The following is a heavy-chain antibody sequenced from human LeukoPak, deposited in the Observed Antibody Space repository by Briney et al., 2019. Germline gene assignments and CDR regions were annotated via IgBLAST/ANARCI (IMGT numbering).Heavy chain of an antibody. Sequence: GGSLRLFCAVSGLTFSSYSMKCVRHPPGKGREGGSSITSISNYIFYADSVKGRFTISRDNAKNSLYLQVNSVSSGHTAVFYCASGSLPARPLDYWGKGTLVTVSS. J-gene: IGHJ4*02. V-gene: IGHV3-21*01. CDR3: ASGSLPARPLDY. D-gene: IGHD6-6*01. CDR2: ITSISNYI. CDR1: GLTFSSYS.